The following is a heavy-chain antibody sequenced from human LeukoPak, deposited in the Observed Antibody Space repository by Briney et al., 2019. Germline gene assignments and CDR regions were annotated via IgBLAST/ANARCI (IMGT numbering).Heavy chain of an antibody. CDR3: ARNDYYDSSGAGGAFDT. J-gene: IGHJ3*02. Sequence: GASVKVSCKASGGTFSSYAISWVRQAPGQGLEWMGGIIPIFGTANYAQKFQGRVTITTDESTSTAYMELSSLRSEDTAVYYCARNDYYDSSGAGGAFDTRGQGTMVTVSS. CDR2: IIPIFGTA. V-gene: IGHV1-69*05. D-gene: IGHD3-22*01. CDR1: GGTFSSYA.